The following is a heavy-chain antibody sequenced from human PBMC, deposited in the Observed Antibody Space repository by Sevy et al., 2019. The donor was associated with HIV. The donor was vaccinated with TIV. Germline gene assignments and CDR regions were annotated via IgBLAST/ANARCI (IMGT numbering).Heavy chain of an antibody. D-gene: IGHD6-13*01. CDR3: TTLAAADLGVLSVD. J-gene: IGHJ4*02. Sequence: GGSLRLSCAASGFTFSIAWMSWVRQAPGKGLEWVGRIKSKADGGTTDYTAPVKGRFTISRDDSKNTLYLHINTLKTEETAVYYCTTLAAADLGVLSVDWGQGTLVTVSS. CDR2: IKSKADGGTT. V-gene: IGHV3-15*01. CDR1: GFTFSIAW.